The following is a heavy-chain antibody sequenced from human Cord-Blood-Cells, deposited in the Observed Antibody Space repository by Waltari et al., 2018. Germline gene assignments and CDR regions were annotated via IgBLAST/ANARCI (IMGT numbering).Heavy chain of an antibody. D-gene: IGHD7-27*01. V-gene: IGHV3-30-3*01. CDR1: GFTFSSYA. CDR3: ARTQRVSGDDAFDI. J-gene: IGHJ3*02. CDR2: ISYDGSNK. Sequence: QVQLVESGGGVVQPGRSLRLSCAASGFTFSSYAMHWVRQAPGKGLEWVGVISYDGSNKYYADSVKGRFTISRDNSKNTLYLQMNSLRAEDTAVYYCARTQRVSGDDAFDIWGQGTMVTVSS.